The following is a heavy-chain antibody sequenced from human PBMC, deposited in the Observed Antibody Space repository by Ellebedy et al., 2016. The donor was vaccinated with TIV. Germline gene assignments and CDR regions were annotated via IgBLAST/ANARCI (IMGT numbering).Heavy chain of an antibody. V-gene: IGHV3-21*06. Sequence: GESLKISCAASGFKFSSYSMVWVRQAPGKGLEWVSSICKVGSFIYYADAVKGRFTISRDNAKNSLDLQMNNLTAEDTAIYYCAKAGFGDFHFDYWGKGSLVTVSS. CDR3: AKAGFGDFHFDY. CDR1: GFKFSSYS. D-gene: IGHD3-16*01. J-gene: IGHJ4*02. CDR2: ICKVGSFI.